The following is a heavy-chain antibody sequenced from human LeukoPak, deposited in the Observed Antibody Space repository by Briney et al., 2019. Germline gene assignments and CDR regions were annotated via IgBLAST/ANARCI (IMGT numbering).Heavy chain of an antibody. CDR2: IYYSGST. J-gene: IGHJ3*02. Sequence: SETLSLTCTVSGGSITSSSYYWVWIRQPPGKGLEWIGSIYYSGSTYYNPSLKSRVTISVDTSKNQFSLKLSSVTAADTAVYYCARVGPIVATIDDAFDIWGQGTMVTVSS. D-gene: IGHD5-12*01. CDR3: ARVGPIVATIDDAFDI. CDR1: GGSITSSSYY. V-gene: IGHV4-39*07.